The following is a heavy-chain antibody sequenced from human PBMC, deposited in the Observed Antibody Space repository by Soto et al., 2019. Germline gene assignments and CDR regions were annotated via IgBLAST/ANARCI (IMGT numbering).Heavy chain of an antibody. V-gene: IGHV1-18*01. CDR3: ARWYRDRRMGLNWFDP. Sequence: QVQLVQSGAEVKKPGASVKVSCKASGYTFTSYGISWVRQAPGQGLEWMGWISAYNGNTNYAQKLQGRVTMTTDTSTTTAYMELRRLRSDDTAVYYCARWYRDRRMGLNWFDPWGQGTLVTVSS. D-gene: IGHD6-13*01. CDR1: GYTFTSYG. CDR2: ISAYNGNT. J-gene: IGHJ5*02.